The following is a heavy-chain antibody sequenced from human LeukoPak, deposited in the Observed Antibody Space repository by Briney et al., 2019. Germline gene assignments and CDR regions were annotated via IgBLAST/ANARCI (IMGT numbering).Heavy chain of an antibody. J-gene: IGHJ6*02. Sequence: GGSLRLSCAASGFTFSSYGIHWVRQAPGKGLEWVAVIGDDQFYAESVKGRFTISRDSSKKTVFLQMNSLRGEDTAVYYCAKDRSSSPHYYYGMDVWGQGTTVTVSS. CDR3: AKDRSSSPHYYYGMDV. CDR1: GFTFSSYG. V-gene: IGHV3-33*03. D-gene: IGHD6-13*01. CDR2: IGDDQ.